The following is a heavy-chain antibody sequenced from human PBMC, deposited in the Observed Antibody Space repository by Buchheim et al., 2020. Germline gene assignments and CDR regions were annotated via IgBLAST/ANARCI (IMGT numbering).Heavy chain of an antibody. Sequence: EVQLVESGGHFAQPGGSLRLSCAASGFTFPSYAMIWVRQAPGKGLEWVSAIVGSGSTTSYADSVRGRFNISRDNSKDTLHLQMNSLRVGDTARYFCAKTLRGSYYYDATGYSSDSWGQGTL. CDR2: IVGSGSTT. D-gene: IGHD3-22*01. CDR3: AKTLRGSYYYDATGYSSDS. J-gene: IGHJ5*02. V-gene: IGHV3-23*04. CDR1: GFTFPSYA.